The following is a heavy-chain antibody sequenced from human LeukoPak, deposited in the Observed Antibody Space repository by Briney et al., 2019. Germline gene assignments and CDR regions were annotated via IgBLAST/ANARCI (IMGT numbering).Heavy chain of an antibody. V-gene: IGHV5-51*01. CDR2: TYPGDSDT. CDR1: GYSFSSYW. Sequence: GESLKISCKGFGYSFSSYWIGWVRQVPGKGLEWMGITYPGDSDTRYSPSFQGQVTISVDESISTAYLQWGSLKASDTAMYYCARQLYSGYDLFDHWGQGTWSPSPQ. D-gene: IGHD5-12*01. CDR3: ARQLYSGYDLFDH. J-gene: IGHJ4*02.